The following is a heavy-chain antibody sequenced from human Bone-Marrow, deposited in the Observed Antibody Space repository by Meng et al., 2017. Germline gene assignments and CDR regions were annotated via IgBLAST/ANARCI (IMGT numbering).Heavy chain of an antibody. V-gene: IGHV3-33*01. CDR2: IWYDGSNK. CDR1: GFTFSSYG. D-gene: IGHD3-10*01. Sequence: GESLKISCAASGFTFSSYGMHWVRQAPGKGLEWVAVIWYDGSNKYYADSVKGRFTISRDNSKNTLYLQMNSLRAEDTAVYYCTTDGSVTRSYHRRTGYWGQGTLVTVSS. J-gene: IGHJ4*02. CDR3: TTDGSVTRSYHRRTGY.